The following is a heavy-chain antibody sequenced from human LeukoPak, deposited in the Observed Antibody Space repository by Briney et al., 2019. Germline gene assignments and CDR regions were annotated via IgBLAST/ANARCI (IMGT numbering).Heavy chain of an antibody. J-gene: IGHJ5*02. CDR1: GGSFSGYY. CDR3: AKDQLGPGGLANWFDP. CDR2: INHSGST. V-gene: IGHV4-34*01. D-gene: IGHD7-27*01. Sequence: SETLSLTCAVYGGSFSGYYWSWIRQPPGKGLEWIGEINHSGSTNYNPSLKSRVTISVDTSKNQFSLKLSSVTPEDTAIYYCAKDQLGPGGLANWFDPWGQGTLVTVSS.